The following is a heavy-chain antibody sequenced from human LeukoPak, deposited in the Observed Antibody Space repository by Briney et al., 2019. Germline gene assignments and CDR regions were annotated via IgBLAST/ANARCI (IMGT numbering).Heavy chain of an antibody. J-gene: IGHJ5*01. CDR2: IYTRGST. CDR1: GGSISSYY. CDR3: ATDGMVRGPDAWFDS. D-gene: IGHD3-10*01. V-gene: IGHV4-4*07. Sequence: SETLSLTCTVSGGSISSYYWSWIRQPASKGLEWIGRIYTRGSTNYNPSLKSRATISVDTSKNQFSLDLTSVTAADTAVYYCATDGMVRGPDAWFDSWGQGTLVTVSS.